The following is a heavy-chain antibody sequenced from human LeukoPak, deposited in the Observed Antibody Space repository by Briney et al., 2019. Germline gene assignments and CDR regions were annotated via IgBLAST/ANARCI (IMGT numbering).Heavy chain of an antibody. CDR3: ARALVGATPSHCWFDP. J-gene: IGHJ5*02. V-gene: IGHV5-51*01. CDR2: IYPGDPDT. Sequence: GETLKISCKGSGYSFTSYWIGWVRQMPGKGLEWMGIIYPGDPDTRYSPSFQGQVTISADKSISTAYLQWSSLKASDTAMYYCARALVGATPSHCWFDPWGQGTLVTVSS. CDR1: GYSFTSYW. D-gene: IGHD1-26*01.